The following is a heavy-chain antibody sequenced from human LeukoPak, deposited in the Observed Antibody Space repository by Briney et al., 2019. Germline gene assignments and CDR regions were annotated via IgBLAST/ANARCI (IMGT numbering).Heavy chain of an antibody. CDR3: ARAPGYSSSWSPSYYYYGMDV. Sequence: PSETLSLTCTVSGGSISSYYWSWIRQPPGKGLEWIGYIYYSGSTNYNPSLKSRVTISVDMSKNQFSLKLSSVTAADTAVYYCARAPGYSSSWSPSYYYYGMDVWGQGTTVTVSS. J-gene: IGHJ6*02. D-gene: IGHD6-13*01. CDR1: GGSISSYY. V-gene: IGHV4-59*01. CDR2: IYYSGST.